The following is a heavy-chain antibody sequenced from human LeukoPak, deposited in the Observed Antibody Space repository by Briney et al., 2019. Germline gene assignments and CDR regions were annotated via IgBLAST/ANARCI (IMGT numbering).Heavy chain of an antibody. Sequence: PGGSLRLSCAASGFTFSSYSMNWVRQAPGKGLEWVSYISSSSSTIYYADSVKGRFTISRDNSKNTLWLQMTSLRLEDTAVYYCVKLGATSSFVKLGAASAFEYYYGVDFWGQGTTVTVSS. CDR3: VKLGATSSFVKLGAASAFEYYYGVDF. J-gene: IGHJ6*02. CDR1: GFTFSSYS. V-gene: IGHV3-48*01. D-gene: IGHD3-16*01. CDR2: ISSSSSTI.